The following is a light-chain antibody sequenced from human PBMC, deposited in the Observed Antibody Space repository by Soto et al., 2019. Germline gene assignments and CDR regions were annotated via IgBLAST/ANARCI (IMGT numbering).Light chain of an antibody. Sequence: QPVLTQSPSASASLGASVKLTCTLGSGHSSYAIAWHQQQPEKGPRYLMKLNSDGSHSKGDGIPDRFSGSSSGAERYLTISSLQSEDEADYYCQTWGTGIQVFGGGTKLTV. CDR2: LNSDGSH. CDR3: QTWGTGIQV. V-gene: IGLV4-69*01. CDR1: SGHSSYA. J-gene: IGLJ3*02.